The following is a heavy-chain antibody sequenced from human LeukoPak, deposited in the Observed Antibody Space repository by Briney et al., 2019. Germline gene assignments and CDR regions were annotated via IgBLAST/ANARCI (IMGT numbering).Heavy chain of an antibody. CDR2: INHSGST. D-gene: IGHD2-2*01. CDR1: GGSFSGYY. Sequence: SETLSVTCAVYGGSFSGYYWSWIRQPPGKGLEWIGEINHSGSTNYNPSLKSRVTISVDTSKNQFSLKLSSVTAADTAVYYCARHLAPRIRFVVVPAARGWFDPWGQGTLVTVSS. V-gene: IGHV4-34*01. J-gene: IGHJ5*02. CDR3: ARHLAPRIRFVVVPAARGWFDP.